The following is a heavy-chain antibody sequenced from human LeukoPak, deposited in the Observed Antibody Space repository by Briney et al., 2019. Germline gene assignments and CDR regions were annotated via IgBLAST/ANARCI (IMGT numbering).Heavy chain of an antibody. CDR1: GFTFSSYA. D-gene: IGHD3-3*01. V-gene: IGHV3-30-3*01. CDR3: AKGHSSTSLYDFWSGSVGGIDY. CDR2: ISYDGSNK. Sequence: PGRSLRLSCAASGFTFSSYAMHWVRQAPGKGLEWVAVISYDGSNKYYADSVKGRFTISRDNSKNTLYLQMNSLRAEDTAVYYCAKGHSSTSLYDFWSGSVGGIDYWGQGTLVTVSS. J-gene: IGHJ4*02.